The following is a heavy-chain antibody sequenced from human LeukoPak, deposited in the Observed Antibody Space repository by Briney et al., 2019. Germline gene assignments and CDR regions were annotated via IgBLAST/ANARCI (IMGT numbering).Heavy chain of an antibody. CDR2: INHSGST. Sequence: SETLSLTCAVYGGSFSGYYWSWVRQPPGKGLEWVGEINHSGSTNYNPSLKSRVTISVDTSKNQFSLKLSSVTAADTAMYYCARGSYGDYESPDYWYFDLWGRGTLVTVSS. CDR1: GGSFSGYY. J-gene: IGHJ2*01. V-gene: IGHV4-34*01. CDR3: ARGSYGDYESPDYWYFDL. D-gene: IGHD4-17*01.